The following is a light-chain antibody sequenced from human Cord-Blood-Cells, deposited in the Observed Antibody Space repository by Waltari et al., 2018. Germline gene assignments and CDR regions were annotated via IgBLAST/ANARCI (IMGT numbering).Light chain of an antibody. CDR1: NIGSKS. V-gene: IGLV3-21*04. Sequence: SYLLTQPPSVSVAPGKTARITCGGNNIGSKSVHRYQQKPGQAPVLVIYYDSDRPSGIPERFSGSNSGNTATLTISRVEAGDEADYYCQVWDSSSDHYVFGTGTKVTVL. CDR3: QVWDSSSDHYV. J-gene: IGLJ1*01. CDR2: YDS.